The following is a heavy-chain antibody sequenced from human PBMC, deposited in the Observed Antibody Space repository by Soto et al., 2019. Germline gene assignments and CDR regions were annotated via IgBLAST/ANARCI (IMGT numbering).Heavy chain of an antibody. CDR2: ISYDGSNK. Sequence: GGSLRLSCAASGFTFSSYAMHWVRQAPGKGLEWVAVISYDGSNKYYADSVKGRFTISRDNSKNTLYLQMNSLRAEDTAVYYCARGQGEQWLVLHYYDVMDVWAQGTTVTGSS. J-gene: IGHJ6*02. V-gene: IGHV3-30-3*01. CDR3: ARGQGEQWLVLHYYDVMDV. D-gene: IGHD6-19*01. CDR1: GFTFSSYA.